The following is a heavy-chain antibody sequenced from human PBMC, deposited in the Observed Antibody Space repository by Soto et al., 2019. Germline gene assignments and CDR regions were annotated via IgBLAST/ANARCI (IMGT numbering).Heavy chain of an antibody. CDR2: INAGNGNT. Sequence: QVQLVQSGAEVKKPGASVKVSCKASGYTFTSYAMHWVRQAPGQRLEWMGWINAGNGNTKYSQKFQGRVTITRDTSASKAYMELSSLRSEDTAVYYCAGACSGGSCYPSYYYYGMDVWGQGTTVTVSS. CDR1: GYTFTSYA. CDR3: AGACSGGSCYPSYYYYGMDV. V-gene: IGHV1-3*01. D-gene: IGHD2-15*01. J-gene: IGHJ6*02.